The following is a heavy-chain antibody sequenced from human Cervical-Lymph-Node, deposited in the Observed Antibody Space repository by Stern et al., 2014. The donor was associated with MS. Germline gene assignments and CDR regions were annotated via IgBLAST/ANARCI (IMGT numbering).Heavy chain of an antibody. CDR1: GYTFSRYG. CDR3: ARDAGGYFYAMDV. Sequence: VQLVESGPEVKKPGASVKVSCTASGYTFSRYGIGWVRQAPGQGLEWMGWISGYNGNTNYAEKWQDRVTMTTDTSTNTAYMEVRSLTSDDTAVYFCARDAGGYFYAMDVWGQGTTVIVS. CDR2: ISGYNGNT. D-gene: IGHD3-10*01. V-gene: IGHV1-18*01. J-gene: IGHJ6*02.